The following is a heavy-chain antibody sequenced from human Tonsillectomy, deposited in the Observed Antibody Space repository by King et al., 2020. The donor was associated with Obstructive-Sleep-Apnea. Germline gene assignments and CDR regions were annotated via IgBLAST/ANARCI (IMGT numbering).Heavy chain of an antibody. CDR2: SRNKANSYTT. V-gene: IGHV3-72*01. Sequence: VQLVESGGGLIQPGGSLRLSCAASGFTFSEYYLDWVRQSPGKRLEWVARSRNKANSYTTEYAAAVKGRFTISRDESKNSLYLQMNSLKTEDTAVYYCARGHKSFDYWGQGTLVTVSS. J-gene: IGHJ4*02. CDR1: GFTFSEYY. CDR3: ARGHKSFDY.